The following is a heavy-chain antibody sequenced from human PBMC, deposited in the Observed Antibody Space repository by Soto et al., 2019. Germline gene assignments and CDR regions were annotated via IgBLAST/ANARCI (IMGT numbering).Heavy chain of an antibody. CDR3: ARESEDLTSNFDY. J-gene: IGHJ4*02. CDR1: GFTFTRYS. CDR2: ISSTTNYI. Sequence: GGSLRVSCAASGFTFTRYSMNWVRQAPGKGLEWVSSISSTTNYIYYGDSMKGRFTTSRDNAKNSLYLEMNSLRAEDTAVYYCARESEDLTSNFDYWGQGTLVTVSS. V-gene: IGHV3-21*06.